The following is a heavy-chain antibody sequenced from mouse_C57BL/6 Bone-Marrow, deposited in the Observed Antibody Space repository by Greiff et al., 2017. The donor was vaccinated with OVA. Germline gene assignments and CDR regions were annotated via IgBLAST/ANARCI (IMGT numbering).Heavy chain of an antibody. V-gene: IGHV7-1*01. CDR1: GFTFSDFY. D-gene: IGHD1-1*01. CDR2: SRNKANDYTT. J-gene: IGHJ4*01. Sequence: EVMLVESGGGLVQSGRSLRLSCATSGFTFSDFYMEWVRQAPGKGLEWIAASRNKANDYTTEYSASVKGRFIVSRDTSQSILYLQMNALRAEDTAIYYCARALITTVVATRAMDYWGQGTSVTVSS. CDR3: ARALITTVVATRAMDY.